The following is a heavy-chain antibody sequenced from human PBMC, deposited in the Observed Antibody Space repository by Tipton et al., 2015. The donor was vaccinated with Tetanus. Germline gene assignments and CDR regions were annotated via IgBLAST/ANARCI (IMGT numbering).Heavy chain of an antibody. Sequence: QSGPEVKKPGASVKVSCKASGYTFTSYGISWVRQAPGQGLEWMGGIIPIFGTANYAQKFQGRVTITADESTSTAYMELSSLRSEDTAVYYCARRSTGYSSSWYWFDPWGQGTLVTVSS. J-gene: IGHJ5*02. D-gene: IGHD6-13*01. V-gene: IGHV1-69*13. CDR3: ARRSTGYSSSWYWFDP. CDR2: IIPIFGTA. CDR1: GYTFTSYG.